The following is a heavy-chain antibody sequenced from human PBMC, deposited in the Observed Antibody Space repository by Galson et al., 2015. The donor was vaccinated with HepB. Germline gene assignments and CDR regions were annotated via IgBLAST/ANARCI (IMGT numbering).Heavy chain of an antibody. V-gene: IGHV2-70*01. CDR1: GFSLNARGIC. CDR2: IDWDDDK. J-gene: IGHJ5*02. CDR3: AHMSTTVTTGYFDP. D-gene: IGHD4-11*01. Sequence: PALVKPTQTVTLTCSFSGFSLNARGICVSWIRQPPGKALEWLALIDWDDDKYYSTSLRGRLTITRDTSKNLVVLTVANMDPADTATYYCAHMSTTVTTGYFDPWSQGTLVTVSS.